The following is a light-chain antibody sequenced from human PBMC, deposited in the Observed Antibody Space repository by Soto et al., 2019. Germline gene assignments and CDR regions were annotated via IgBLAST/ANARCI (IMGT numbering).Light chain of an antibody. CDR3: QQYNNWPPT. CDR2: GAS. CDR1: QSVSNN. V-gene: IGKV3-15*01. Sequence: EIVITQSPATLSVSPGERATLSCRASQSVSNNLAWYQQKPGQAPRLLIYGASTRATGIPARFSGSGSGTELTLTISSLQSEDFAVYYCQQYNNWPPTFGQGKKVEI. J-gene: IGKJ1*01.